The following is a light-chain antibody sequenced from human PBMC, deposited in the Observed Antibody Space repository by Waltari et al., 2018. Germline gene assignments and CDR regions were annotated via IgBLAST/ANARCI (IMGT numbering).Light chain of an antibody. CDR1: GSDVGDFNS. V-gene: IGLV2-11*01. J-gene: IGLJ3*02. CDR2: DVT. CDR3: CSYAGIWV. Sequence: QSALTQPRSVFGSPGQSVTISCAGTGSDVGDFNSVSWYQQHPGKAPRLVIFDVTQRPSGVPDRFSGSKSGTSASLTVSGLQAEDEADYYCCSYAGIWVFGGGTKLTVL.